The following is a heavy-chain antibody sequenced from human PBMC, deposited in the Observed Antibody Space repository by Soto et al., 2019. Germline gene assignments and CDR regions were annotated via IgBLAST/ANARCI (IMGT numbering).Heavy chain of an antibody. V-gene: IGHV3-33*01. CDR2: IWYDGSNK. CDR1: GFTFSSYG. D-gene: IGHD2-2*01. CDR3: ARDSTRYCSSPNAFDI. J-gene: IGHJ3*02. Sequence: GGSLRLSCAASGFTFSSYGMHWVRQAPGKGLEWVAVIWYDGSNKYYADSVKGRFTISRDNSKNTLYLQMNSLRAEDTAVYYCARDSTRYCSSPNAFDIWGQGTMVTVSS.